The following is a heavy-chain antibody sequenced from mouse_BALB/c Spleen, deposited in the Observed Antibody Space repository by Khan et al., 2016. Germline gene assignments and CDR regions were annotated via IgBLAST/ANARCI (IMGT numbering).Heavy chain of an antibody. J-gene: IGHJ4*01. Sequence: QIQLVQSGPELKKPGETVKISCKASGYTFTNYGMNWVKQAPGKGLKWMGWINTNTGEPTYAEELKGRFAFSLETSASTAYLQINNLKNEDMATYFCARVRLRHLYYYAMDYWGQGTSVTVSS. D-gene: IGHD2-4*01. CDR2: INTNTGEP. CDR1: GYTFTNYG. CDR3: ARVRLRHLYYYAMDY. V-gene: IGHV9-3*02.